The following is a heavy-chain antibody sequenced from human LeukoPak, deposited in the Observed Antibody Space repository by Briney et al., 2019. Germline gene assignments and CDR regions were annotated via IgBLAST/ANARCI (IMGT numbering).Heavy chain of an antibody. V-gene: IGHV4-39*01. J-gene: IGHJ4*02. Sequence: PSETLSLTCTVSGVSISSSSYYWGWIRQPPGKGLEWIGSIYYSGSTYYNPSLKSRVTISVDTSKNQFSLKLSSVTAADTAVYYCARPGIAVAGNLDYWGQGTLVTVSS. CDR3: ARPGIAVAGNLDY. D-gene: IGHD6-19*01. CDR2: IYYSGST. CDR1: GVSISSSSYY.